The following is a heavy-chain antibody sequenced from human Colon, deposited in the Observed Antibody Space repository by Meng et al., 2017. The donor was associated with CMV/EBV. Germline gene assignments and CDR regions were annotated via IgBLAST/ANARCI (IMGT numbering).Heavy chain of an antibody. D-gene: IGHD3-10*01. CDR1: GFTFRSYG. V-gene: IGHV3-30*02. CDR2: IRYDGSNK. Sequence: GGSLRLSCAASGFTFRSYGMHWVRQAPGKGLEWVAFIRYDGSNKYYADSVKGRFTISRDNSKNTLYLQMNSLRAEDTAVYYCAKDLWFGELSSFDIWGQGTMVTVSS. CDR3: AKDLWFGELSSFDI. J-gene: IGHJ3*02.